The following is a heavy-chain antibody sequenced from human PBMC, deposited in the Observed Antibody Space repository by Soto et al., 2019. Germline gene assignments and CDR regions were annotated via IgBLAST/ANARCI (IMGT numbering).Heavy chain of an antibody. CDR2: TNWNGGSI. CDR1: GFTFDDYG. J-gene: IGHJ4*02. CDR3: ARDKDSLGYYYYFDF. D-gene: IGHD3-22*01. Sequence: PGGSLRLSCAASGFTFDDYGMTWVRQAPGKGLEWVAGTNWNGGSIGYADSVKGRFTISRDNAKKSLYLQMNSLRAEDTALYYCARDKDSLGYYYYFDFWGQGTPVTVSS. V-gene: IGHV3-20*04.